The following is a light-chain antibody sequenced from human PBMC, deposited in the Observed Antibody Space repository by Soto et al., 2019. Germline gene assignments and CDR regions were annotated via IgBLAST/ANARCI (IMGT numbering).Light chain of an antibody. CDR3: QQYCNWCT. CDR2: GAS. Sequence: IAMTHSSPMLSVYTGERATLSCRASQSVSSNLAWYQQKPGQAPRLLIYGASTRATGIPARFSGCGSGAEFTLTISSLQPEDFAVYFCQQYCNWCTFGHG. CDR1: QSVSSN. J-gene: IGKJ1*01. V-gene: IGKV3-15*01.